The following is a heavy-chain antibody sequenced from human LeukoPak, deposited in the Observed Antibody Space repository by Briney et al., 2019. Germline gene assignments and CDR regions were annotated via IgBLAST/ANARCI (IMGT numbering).Heavy chain of an antibody. CDR1: GFTFSDYY. CDR3: AKALGRSGPNWFDP. Sequence: GGSLRLSCAASGFTFSDYYMSWIRQAPGKGLEWVSTIINSGGSIYYADSVKGRFTISRDDSKNTLYLQMNSLRAEDTAVYYCAKALGRSGPNWFDPWGQGTLVTVSS. V-gene: IGHV3-23*01. D-gene: IGHD3-10*01. CDR2: IINSGGSI. J-gene: IGHJ5*02.